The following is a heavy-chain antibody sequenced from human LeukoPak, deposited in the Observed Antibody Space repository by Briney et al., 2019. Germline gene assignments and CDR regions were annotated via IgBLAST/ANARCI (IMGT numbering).Heavy chain of an antibody. J-gene: IGHJ5*02. Sequence: GASVKVSCKASGYTFTSYDINWVRQATGRGLEWMGWINTNTGNPTYAQGFTGRFVSSLDTSVSTAYLQISSLKAEDTAVYYCAREASTAAADPWGQGTLVTVSS. CDR3: AREASTAAADP. CDR2: INTNTGNP. CDR1: GYTFTSYD. V-gene: IGHV7-4-1*02. D-gene: IGHD6-13*01.